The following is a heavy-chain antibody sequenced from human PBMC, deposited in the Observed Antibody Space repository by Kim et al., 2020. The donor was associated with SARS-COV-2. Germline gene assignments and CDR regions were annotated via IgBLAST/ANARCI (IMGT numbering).Heavy chain of an antibody. J-gene: IGHJ4*02. CDR2: TK. CDR3: TRRRHGYTPDY. D-gene: IGHD5-12*01. V-gene: IGHV3-49*02. Sequence: TKVYAASVKGRFTISSDDSKSIVYLQMDSLKTEDTAVDYCTRRRHGYTPDYWGQGTLVIVSS.